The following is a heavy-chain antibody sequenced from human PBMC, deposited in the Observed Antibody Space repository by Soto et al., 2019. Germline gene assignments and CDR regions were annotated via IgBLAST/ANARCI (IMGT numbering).Heavy chain of an antibody. CDR3: ARRRQWLDP. Sequence: PSETLSLTCAVSGGSISSGGYSWSWIRQPPGKGLEWIGYIYHSGSTYYNPSLKSRVTISVDRSKNQFSLKLSSVTAADTAVYYCARRRQWLDPWGQGTLVTVSS. V-gene: IGHV4-30-2*01. D-gene: IGHD6-19*01. J-gene: IGHJ5*02. CDR2: IYHSGST. CDR1: GGSISSGGYS.